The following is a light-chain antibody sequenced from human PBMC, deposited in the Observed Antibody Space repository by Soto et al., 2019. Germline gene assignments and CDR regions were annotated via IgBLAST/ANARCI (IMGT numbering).Light chain of an antibody. Sequence: EVVLTQSPGTLSLSPGERATLSCRASQSISSTYLAWYQQKPGQAPRLLIYGASSRATGLPDRFSGSGSGTDFTLTISRLEPEDFAVYYCQQYGSSLYTFGHGTKLEMK. CDR2: GAS. V-gene: IGKV3-20*01. CDR1: QSISSTY. CDR3: QQYGSSLYT. J-gene: IGKJ2*01.